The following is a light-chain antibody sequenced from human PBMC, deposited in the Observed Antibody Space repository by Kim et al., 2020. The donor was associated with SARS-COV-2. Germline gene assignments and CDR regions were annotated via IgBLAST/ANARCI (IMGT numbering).Light chain of an antibody. V-gene: IGLV2-14*03. Sequence: QSALTQPASVSGSPGQSITISCTGTGSDVGGYNYVSWYQQHPGKVPKLMIYDVSNRPSGVSNRFSGSKSGNTASLTISGLQTEDEADYYCSSYISSSTSVIFGGGTQLTVL. CDR3: SSYISSSTSVI. CDR2: DVS. J-gene: IGLJ2*01. CDR1: GSDVGGYNY.